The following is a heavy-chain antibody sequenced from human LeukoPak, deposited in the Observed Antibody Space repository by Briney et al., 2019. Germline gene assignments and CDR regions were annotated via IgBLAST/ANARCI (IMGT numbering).Heavy chain of an antibody. Sequence: GSLRLSCAASRFAFSDYGMHWVRQAPGKGLEWVAVISYDGSNKYYADSVKGRFTISRDNSKNTLYLQMNSLRAEDTAVYYCAKLTADSSGSDAFDIWGQGTMVTVSS. V-gene: IGHV3-30*18. CDR1: RFAFSDYG. D-gene: IGHD3-22*01. CDR2: ISYDGSNK. J-gene: IGHJ3*02. CDR3: AKLTADSSGSDAFDI.